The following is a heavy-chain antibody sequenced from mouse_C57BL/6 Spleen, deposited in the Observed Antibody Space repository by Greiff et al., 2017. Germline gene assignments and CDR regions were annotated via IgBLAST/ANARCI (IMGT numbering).Heavy chain of an antibody. CDR2: IYPRSGNT. J-gene: IGHJ2*01. CDR3: ARSPSYYFDY. Sequence: VKLVESGAELARPGASVKLSCKASGYTFTSYGISWVKQRTGQGLEWIGEIYPRSGNTYYNEKFKGKATLTADKSSSTAYMELRSLTSEDSAVYFCARSPSYYFDYWGQGTTLTVSS. V-gene: IGHV1-81*01. CDR1: GYTFTSYG.